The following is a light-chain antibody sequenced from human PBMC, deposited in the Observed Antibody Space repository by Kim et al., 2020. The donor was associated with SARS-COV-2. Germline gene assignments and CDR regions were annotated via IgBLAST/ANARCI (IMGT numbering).Light chain of an antibody. CDR3: QQHYNTPWT. J-gene: IGKJ1*01. CDR1: QSVLYSSNNQNY. Sequence: RANMSCKSRQSVLYSSNNQNYVAWYPHKPGQPPKLLIYWASTRESGVPDRFSGSGSGTDFTLTISSLQAEDVAVYYCQQHYNTPWTFGQGTKVEI. CDR2: WAS. V-gene: IGKV4-1*01.